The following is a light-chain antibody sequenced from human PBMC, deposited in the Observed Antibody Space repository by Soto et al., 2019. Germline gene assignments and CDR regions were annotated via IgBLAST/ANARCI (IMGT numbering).Light chain of an antibody. CDR1: QNIIFY. CDR3: QQSFSIPFT. CDR2: DAS. V-gene: IGKV1-39*01. J-gene: IGKJ3*01. Sequence: DIQMTQSPSSLSASVGDTVTITCRASQNIIFYLNWYQQQPGKVPKLLIYDASYLQSGVPSRFSGSESGTDFTLNISDLRPEDFATYYCQQSFSIPFTFGPGTKVDI.